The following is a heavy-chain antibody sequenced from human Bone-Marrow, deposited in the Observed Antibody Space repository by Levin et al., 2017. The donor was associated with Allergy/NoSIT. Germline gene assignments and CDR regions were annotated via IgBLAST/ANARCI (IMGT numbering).Heavy chain of an antibody. J-gene: IGHJ6*02. CDR2: INHSGSI. V-gene: IGHV4-34*01. CDR1: GGSFSDYY. D-gene: IGHD3-16*01. CDR3: ARLWGRSSYGLDV. Sequence: PSETLSLTCAVYGGSFSDYYWSWIRQPPGKGLEWIGEINHSGSINYNASLQSRVTISVDTSKNQFSLNLKSVTAAETAVYYCARLWGRSSYGLDVWGQGTTVTVSS.